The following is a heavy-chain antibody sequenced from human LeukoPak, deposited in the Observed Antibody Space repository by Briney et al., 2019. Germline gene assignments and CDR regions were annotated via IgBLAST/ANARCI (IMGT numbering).Heavy chain of an antibody. D-gene: IGHD2-2*01. V-gene: IGHV4-34*01. CDR3: ARGIRYCSSTSCIGDYYYYYMDV. J-gene: IGHJ6*03. CDR2: INHSGST. CDR1: GGSFSGYY. Sequence: SETLSLTCAVYGGSFSGYYWSWIRQPPGKGLEWIGEINHSGSTNYNPSLKSRVTISVDTSKNQFSLKLSSVTAADTAVYYCARGIRYCSSTSCIGDYYYYYMDVWGKGTTVTVFS.